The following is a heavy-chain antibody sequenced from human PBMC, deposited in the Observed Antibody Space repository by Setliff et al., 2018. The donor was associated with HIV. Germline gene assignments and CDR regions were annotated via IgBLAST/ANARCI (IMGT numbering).Heavy chain of an antibody. V-gene: IGHV3-23*01. J-gene: IGHJ4*02. D-gene: IGHD5-12*01. CDR2: IVPSSGST. CDR1: GFTFNNYA. Sequence: PGGSLRLSCAASGFTFNNYAMTWVRQAPGKGLEWVSAIVPSSGSTYYADSVKGRFTLSRDISQNTMFLQMNGLRAEDTAVYYCAKDPRAAVATICDYWGQGTLVTVSS. CDR3: AKDPRAAVATICDY.